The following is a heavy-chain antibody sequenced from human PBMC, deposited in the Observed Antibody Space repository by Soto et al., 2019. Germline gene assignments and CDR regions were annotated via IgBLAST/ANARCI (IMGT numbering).Heavy chain of an antibody. CDR2: INSDGSST. CDR1: GFTFRNYW. D-gene: IGHD5-18*01. V-gene: IGHV3-74*01. CDR3: ARSVDSAPYYYYGMDL. J-gene: IGHJ6*02. Sequence: EVQLVESGGGLVQPGGSLRLSCAASGFTFRNYWMHWVRQAPGKGLVWVSRINSDGSSTNYADSVKGRFTISRDNAKNTLYLQMNSLRDEDTAVYYCARSVDSAPYYYYGMDLWGQGTTVTVSS.